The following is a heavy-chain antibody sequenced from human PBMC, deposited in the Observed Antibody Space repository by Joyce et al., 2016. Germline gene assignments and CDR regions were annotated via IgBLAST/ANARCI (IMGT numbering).Heavy chain of an antibody. V-gene: IGHV3-21*01. CDR3: ARSSYTNGIFDY. D-gene: IGHD2-8*01. CDR1: GFPFSSYS. CDR2: LSSSSSYI. Sequence: EVQLVESGGGLVKPGGSLRLSCAASGFPFSSYSMSWVRQDPGKGLEWVSSLSSSSSYIKYTDSVKGRFTISRDNAKNSLYLQMNSLRVEDTAVYYCARSSYTNGIFDYWGQGTLVTVSS. J-gene: IGHJ4*02.